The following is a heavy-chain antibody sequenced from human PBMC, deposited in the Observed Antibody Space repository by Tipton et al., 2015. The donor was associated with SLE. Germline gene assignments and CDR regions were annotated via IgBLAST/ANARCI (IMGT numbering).Heavy chain of an antibody. D-gene: IGHD2-15*01. CDR2: IYSSGSP. J-gene: IGHJ6*02. CDR3: AREPGYCSGGTCYEFYYYYGMDV. V-gene: IGHV4-4*07. Sequence: TLSLTCTVSGGSIIGYYWSWIRQPAGKGLEWIGHIYSSGSPNYSPSLRSRATISVDTSKNQFSLKLSSVTAADTAVYYCAREPGYCSGGTCYEFYYYYGMDVWGQGTTVTVSS. CDR1: GGSIIGYY.